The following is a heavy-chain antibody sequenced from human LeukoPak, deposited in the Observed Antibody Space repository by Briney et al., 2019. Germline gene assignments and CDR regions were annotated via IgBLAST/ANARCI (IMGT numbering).Heavy chain of an antibody. J-gene: IGHJ2*01. CDR3: ARVGDHFHWYLDL. Sequence: GGSLRLSCTASGFTVSTNYMNWVRQAPGKGLESVSILYSGSDTYYADSVKGRFTISRDSSKNILFLQMNNLRAEDTAVYYCARVGDHFHWYLDLWGRGTLVTVSS. CDR1: GFTVSTNY. D-gene: IGHD3-10*01. CDR2: LYSGSDT. V-gene: IGHV3-53*01.